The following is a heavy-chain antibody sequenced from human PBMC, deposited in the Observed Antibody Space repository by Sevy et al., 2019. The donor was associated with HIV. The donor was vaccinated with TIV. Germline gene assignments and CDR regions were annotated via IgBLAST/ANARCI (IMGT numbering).Heavy chain of an antibody. CDR2: ISSSSTYI. J-gene: IGHJ4*02. Sequence: GGSLRLSCAASGFTFSTYSMNWVRQAPGKGLEWVSSISSSSTYIFYADSLRGRLTISRDNAKNSLYLQMNSPRAEDTAVYYCARYASTTGLDYWGQGTLVTVSS. V-gene: IGHV3-21*01. CDR1: GFTFSTYS. CDR3: ARYASTTGLDY. D-gene: IGHD1-1*01.